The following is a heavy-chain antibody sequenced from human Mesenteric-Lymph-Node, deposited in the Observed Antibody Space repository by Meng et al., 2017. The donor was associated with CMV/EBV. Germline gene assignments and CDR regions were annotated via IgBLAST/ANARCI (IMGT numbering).Heavy chain of an antibody. J-gene: IGHJ2*01. CDR2: IHLDNDK. CDR1: GFSLSTSGVG. V-gene: IGHV2-5*02. D-gene: IGHD6-13*01. Sequence: GFSLSTSGVGVGWIRQPPGKALEWLALIHLDNDKRYSPSLKSRLTITKDTSKNQVVLTMTNMDPVDTATYYCARQFAAAGSYWYFDLWGRGTLVTVSS. CDR3: ARQFAAAGSYWYFDL.